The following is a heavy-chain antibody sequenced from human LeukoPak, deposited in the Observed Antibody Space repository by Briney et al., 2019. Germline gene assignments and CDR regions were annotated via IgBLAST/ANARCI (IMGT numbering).Heavy chain of an antibody. CDR1: GDSVSSNSAA. Sequence: SQTLSLTCAISGDSVSSNSAAWNWIRQSPSRGLEWLGRTYYRSKWYNDYAVSVKSRITINPDTSKNQFSLQLNSVTPEDTAVYYCARGEGDYLSGYYYGMDVWGQGTTVTVSS. CDR3: ARGEGDYLSGYYYGMDV. J-gene: IGHJ6*02. V-gene: IGHV6-1*01. D-gene: IGHD4-17*01. CDR2: TYYRSKWYN.